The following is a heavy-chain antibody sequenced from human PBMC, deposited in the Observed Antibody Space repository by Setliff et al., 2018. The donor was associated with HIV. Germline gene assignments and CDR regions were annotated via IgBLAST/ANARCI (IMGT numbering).Heavy chain of an antibody. CDR2: ISSSGGTI. D-gene: IGHD2-2*01. V-gene: IGHV3-48*04. J-gene: IGHJ6*03. Sequence: GGSLRLSCAASGFTLWGYAMHWVRQAPGKGLEWVSYISSSGGTIYYADSVKGRFTISRDNAKNSLYLQMNSLRAEDMALYYCAKDIGSSTSCMDVWGKGTTVTVSS. CDR1: GFTLWGYA. CDR3: AKDIGSSTSCMDV.